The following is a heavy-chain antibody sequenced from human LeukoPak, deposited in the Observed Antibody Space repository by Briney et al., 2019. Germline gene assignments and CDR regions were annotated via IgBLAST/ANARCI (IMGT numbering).Heavy chain of an antibody. J-gene: IGHJ4*02. Sequence: GGSLRLSCAASGFTFSSYSMNWVRQAPGKGLEWVSSISSSSSYIYYADSVKGRFTISRDNAKNSLYLQMNSLRAEDTAVYYCARDHALQTAMASYFAYWGQGTLVTVSS. CDR1: GFTFSSYS. CDR2: ISSSSSYI. CDR3: ARDHALQTAMASYFAY. D-gene: IGHD5-18*01. V-gene: IGHV3-21*01.